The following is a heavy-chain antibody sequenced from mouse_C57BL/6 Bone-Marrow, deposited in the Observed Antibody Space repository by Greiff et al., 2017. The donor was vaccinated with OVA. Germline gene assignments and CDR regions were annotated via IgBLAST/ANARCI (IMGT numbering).Heavy chain of an antibody. J-gene: IGHJ1*03. D-gene: IGHD3-2*02. Sequence: VQLQQSGPELVKPGASVKISCKASGYAFSSSWMNWVKQRPGKGLEWIGRIYPGDGDTNYNGKFKGKATLTADKSSSTAYMQLSRLTSADSAVYVCARTAQGVYGYFDVWGTGTTVTVSS. CDR3: ARTAQGVYGYFDV. CDR1: GYAFSSSW. V-gene: IGHV1-82*01. CDR2: IYPGDGDT.